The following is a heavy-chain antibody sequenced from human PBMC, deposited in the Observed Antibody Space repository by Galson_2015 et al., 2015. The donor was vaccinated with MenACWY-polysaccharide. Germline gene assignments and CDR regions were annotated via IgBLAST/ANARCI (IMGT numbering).Heavy chain of an antibody. J-gene: IGHJ6*03. Sequence: SLRLSCAASAFAFNKYVMNWVRQPPGRGLQWVSSLTPTGGTPYYADSVRGRFTITRDNYKNTLYLQMNSLGAEDTAVYYCAKGSYRANAVLFYYYYYMDVWGKGTTVTVSS. V-gene: IGHV3-23*01. CDR1: AFAFNKYV. D-gene: IGHD4/OR15-4a*01. CDR3: AKGSYRANAVLFYYYYYMDV. CDR2: LTPTGGTP.